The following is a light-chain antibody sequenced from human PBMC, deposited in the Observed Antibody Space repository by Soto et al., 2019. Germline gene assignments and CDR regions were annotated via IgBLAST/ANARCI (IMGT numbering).Light chain of an antibody. CDR1: QSIRSW. V-gene: IGKV1-5*01. CDR3: QQYHGFSRT. Sequence: IQMTQSPSTVSASLGYRGTITCRASQSIRSWVAWYQQKPGKAPNLLIFDASSLESGVPSRFSGSGSGTEFTLTISSMQPDDLATYYCQQYHGFSRTFGQGTKVDIK. CDR2: DAS. J-gene: IGKJ1*01.